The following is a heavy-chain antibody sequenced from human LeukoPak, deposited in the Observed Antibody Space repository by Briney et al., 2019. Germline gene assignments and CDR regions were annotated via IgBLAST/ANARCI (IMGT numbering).Heavy chain of an antibody. Sequence: SSETLSLTCAVYGGSFSGYYWSWIRQPPGKGLEWIGEINHSGSTNYNPSLKSRVTISVDASKNQFSLKLSSVTAADTAVYYCARMGRRSSGWRNKYYFDYWGQGTLVTVSS. D-gene: IGHD6-19*01. CDR2: INHSGST. CDR3: ARMGRRSSGWRNKYYFDY. CDR1: GGSFSGYY. J-gene: IGHJ4*02. V-gene: IGHV4-34*01.